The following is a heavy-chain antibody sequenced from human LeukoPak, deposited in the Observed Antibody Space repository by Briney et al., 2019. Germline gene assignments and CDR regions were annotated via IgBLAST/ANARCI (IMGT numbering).Heavy chain of an antibody. J-gene: IGHJ4*02. D-gene: IGHD2-2*01. CDR2: ISGSGGNT. CDR1: GFTFSSYS. CDR3: AKAGSIRFDY. V-gene: IGHV3-23*01. Sequence: PGGSLRLSCAASGFTFSSYSMNWVRQAPGKGLEWVSGISGSGGNTYYADSVKGRFTISRDNSKNTLYVQISSLRAEDTAVYYCAKAGSIRFDYWGQGTLVTVSS.